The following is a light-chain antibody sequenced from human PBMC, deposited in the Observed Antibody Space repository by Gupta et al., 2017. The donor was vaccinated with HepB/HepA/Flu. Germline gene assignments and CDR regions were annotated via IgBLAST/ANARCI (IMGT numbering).Light chain of an antibody. Sequence: QSVFTQPSSVPAAPGQTVTISCSSSSSNIGKNHVSWYQQFPGTAPKLLIYDTNKRPSGIPDRFSASKSGTSATLGITGLQTGDEANYYCGTWDSSLSVVVFGGGTKLTVL. CDR1: SSNIGKNH. CDR3: GTWDSSLSVVV. CDR2: DTN. V-gene: IGLV1-51*01. J-gene: IGLJ2*01.